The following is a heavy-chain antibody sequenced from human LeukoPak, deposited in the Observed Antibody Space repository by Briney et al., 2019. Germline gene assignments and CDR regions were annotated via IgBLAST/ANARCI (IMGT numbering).Heavy chain of an antibody. J-gene: IGHJ4*02. CDR3: ARSREHKHEVDY. D-gene: IGHD1/OR15-1a*01. Sequence: GGSLRLSCAASGLTVSSNYMSWVRQAPGKWLEWVSVLYSGGSTYYADSVKGRFTISRDNSKNTLYLQMNSLRAEDTAVYYCARSREHKHEVDYWGRGTLVAVSS. CDR1: GLTVSSNY. V-gene: IGHV3-53*01. CDR2: LYSGGST.